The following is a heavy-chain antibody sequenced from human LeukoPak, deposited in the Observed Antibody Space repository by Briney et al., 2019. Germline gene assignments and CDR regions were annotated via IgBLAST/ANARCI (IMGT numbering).Heavy chain of an antibody. J-gene: IGHJ4*02. CDR1: GFTLRTYS. Sequence: GGSLRLSCAASGFTLRTYSVNWVRQAPGKGLEWVSSISSSGTHIYYAYSVKGRFTISRDNAMNSLYLQMNSLRAEDTAVYYCARALAAAGTGYYFDYWGQGTLVTVSS. CDR2: ISSSGTHI. D-gene: IGHD6-13*01. V-gene: IGHV3-21*01. CDR3: ARALAAAGTGYYFDY.